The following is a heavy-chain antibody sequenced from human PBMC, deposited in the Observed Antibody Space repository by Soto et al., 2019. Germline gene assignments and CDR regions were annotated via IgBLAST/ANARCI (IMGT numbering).Heavy chain of an antibody. Sequence: QVQLVQSGAEVKKPGSSVKVSCKASGGTFSSYAISXXXXXXXXXXXXXXGIIPIFGTANYAQKFQGRVTITADESTSTAYMELSSLRSEDTAVYYCARDLVVPAAMNYYGMDVWGQGTTVTVSS. CDR3: ARDLVVPAAMNYYGMDV. CDR1: GGTFSSYA. V-gene: IGHV1-69*01. D-gene: IGHD2-2*01. J-gene: IGHJ6*02. CDR2: IIPIFGTA.